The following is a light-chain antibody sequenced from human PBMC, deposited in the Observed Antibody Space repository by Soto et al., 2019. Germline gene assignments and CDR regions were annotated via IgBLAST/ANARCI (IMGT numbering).Light chain of an antibody. V-gene: IGLV2-14*01. J-gene: IGLJ1*01. CDR1: SSDVGGYNY. Sequence: QSVLSQPASVSGSPGQSITISCTGTSSDVGGYNYVSWYQQHPGKAPKLMIYDVSKRPSGVSNRFSGSKSGNTASLTISVLQAEDEADYYCSSYTSSSTYVFGTGNKVPVL. CDR2: DVS. CDR3: SSYTSSSTYV.